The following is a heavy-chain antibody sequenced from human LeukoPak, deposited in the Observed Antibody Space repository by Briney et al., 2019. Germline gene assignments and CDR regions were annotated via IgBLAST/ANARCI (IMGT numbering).Heavy chain of an antibody. Sequence: GASLRLSCTASGFTFDAYAMHWVRQAPGKGLEWVSLITWDAGTTHYADSVKGRFTISRDNSKHSLYLQMNSLRAEDTALYYCAKDSTRGSSWDFDYWGQGTLVTVSS. CDR1: GFTFDAYA. CDR2: ITWDAGTT. V-gene: IGHV3-43D*03. CDR3: AKDSTRGSSWDFDY. D-gene: IGHD6-6*01. J-gene: IGHJ4*02.